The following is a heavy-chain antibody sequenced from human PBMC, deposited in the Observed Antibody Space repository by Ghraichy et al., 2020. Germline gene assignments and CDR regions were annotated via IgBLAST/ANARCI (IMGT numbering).Heavy chain of an antibody. Sequence: SETLSLTCAVYGGSFSGYYWSWIRQPPGKGLEWIGEINHNGSTNYNPSLKSRVTISVDTSKNQFSLKLSSVTAADTAVYYCARGIGSGWSLKLYYFDYWGQGTLVTVSS. D-gene: IGHD6-19*01. CDR1: GGSFSGYY. CDR2: INHNGST. J-gene: IGHJ4*02. V-gene: IGHV4-34*01. CDR3: ARGIGSGWSLKLYYFDY.